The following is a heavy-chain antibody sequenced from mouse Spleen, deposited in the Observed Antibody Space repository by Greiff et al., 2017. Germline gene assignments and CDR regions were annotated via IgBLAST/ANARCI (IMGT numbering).Heavy chain of an antibody. D-gene: IGHD2-1*01. CDR1: GYTFTSYG. CDR2: IYPRSGNT. V-gene: IGHV1-81*01. Sequence: VQLQQSGAELARPGASVKLSCKASGYTFTSYGISWVKQRTGQGLEWIGEIYPRSGNTYYNEKFKGKATLTADKSSSTAYMELRSLTSEDSAVYFCASPYGNSWFAYWGQGTLVTVSA. J-gene: IGHJ3*01. CDR3: ASPYGNSWFAY.